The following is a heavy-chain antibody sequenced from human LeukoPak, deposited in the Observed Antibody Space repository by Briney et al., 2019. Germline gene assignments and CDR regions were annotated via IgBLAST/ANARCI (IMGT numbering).Heavy chain of an antibody. Sequence: GGSLRLSCAASGFTFSSYAMHWVRQAPGRGLEWVAVISYDGSNKYYADSVKGRFTISRDNSKNTLYLQMNSLRAEDAAVYYCAKAPHGGNFYFDYWGQGTLVTVSS. CDR1: GFTFSSYA. J-gene: IGHJ4*02. CDR2: ISYDGSNK. CDR3: AKAPHGGNFYFDY. V-gene: IGHV3-30-3*01. D-gene: IGHD4-23*01.